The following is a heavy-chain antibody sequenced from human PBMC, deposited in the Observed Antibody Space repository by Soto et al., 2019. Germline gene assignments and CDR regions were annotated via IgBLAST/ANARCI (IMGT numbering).Heavy chain of an antibody. D-gene: IGHD3-16*02. Sequence: ASVKVSCTASGYTFSIYGITWVRQAPGQGLEWMGWISARKSNTDYAQKFQDRVTMTTDTSTNTAYMELRSLRSDETAVYYCARALYDNIWGSSRQDYWGQGTLVTVSS. CDR3: ARALYDNIWGSSRQDY. CDR1: GYTFSIYG. V-gene: IGHV1-18*01. CDR2: ISARKSNT. J-gene: IGHJ4*02.